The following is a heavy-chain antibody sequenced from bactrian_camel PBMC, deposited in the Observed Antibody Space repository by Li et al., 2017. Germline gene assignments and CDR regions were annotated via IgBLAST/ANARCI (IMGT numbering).Heavy chain of an antibody. CDR1: GSIYGDAC. CDR3: AADPFSYRCTRNFRPWTYAY. J-gene: IGHJ4*01. D-gene: IGHD2*01. V-gene: IGHV3S53*01. Sequence: HVQLVESGGGSVQAGGSLRLSCGASGSIYGDACVGWLRQAPGKEREGVAAIDSDGIASYADSVKGRFTVSRDNAKNTLYLQMNSLKPEDTAMYYCAADPFSYRCTRNFRPWTYAYRGQGTQVTVS. CDR2: IDSDGIA.